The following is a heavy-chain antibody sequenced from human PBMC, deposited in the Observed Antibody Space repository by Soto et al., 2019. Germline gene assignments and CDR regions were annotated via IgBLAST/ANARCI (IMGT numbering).Heavy chain of an antibody. CDR1: GGSVSSSGSHY. Sequence: PSETLSLTCTVSGGSVSSSGSHYWGWIRQPPGQGLEWIGSMYPSGSTYSNPSLKSRVIISVDRSKNQFSLKLTSVTAVDTAVYYCARREIQGPIDYWGQGTLVTVSS. D-gene: IGHD1-26*01. CDR3: ARREIQGPIDY. V-gene: IGHV4-39*07. CDR2: MYPSGST. J-gene: IGHJ4*02.